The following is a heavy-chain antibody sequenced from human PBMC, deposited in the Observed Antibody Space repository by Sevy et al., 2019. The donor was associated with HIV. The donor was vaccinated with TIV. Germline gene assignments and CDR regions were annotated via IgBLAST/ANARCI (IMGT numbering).Heavy chain of an antibody. Sequence: SETLSLTCTVSGDSIRSGGYSWSWIRQPPGRGLEWIGYIFHSGNTKYNPSLQSRVTISVHRSKNQFSLRLSSVTAADTAVYYCARLIDNRDYVDAFDVWGQGTMVTVSS. J-gene: IGHJ3*01. CDR1: GDSIRSGGYS. V-gene: IGHV4-30-2*01. D-gene: IGHD4-17*01. CDR2: IFHSGNT. CDR3: ARLIDNRDYVDAFDV.